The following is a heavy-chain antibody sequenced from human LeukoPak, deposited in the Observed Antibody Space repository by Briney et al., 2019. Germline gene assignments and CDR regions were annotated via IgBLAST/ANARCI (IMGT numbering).Heavy chain of an antibody. CDR3: AGGGYLGY. D-gene: IGHD2-15*01. J-gene: IGHJ1*01. V-gene: IGHV3-66*01. CDR1: GFTVSSLF. Sequence: GGSLRLSCSASGFTVSSLFMTWVRRAPGKGLEWVSIIYSGGNTFYADSVKGRFTISRDNSKNTLSLQMNGLRPEDTAVYSCAGGGYLGYWGHGTLVTVSS. CDR2: IYSGGNT.